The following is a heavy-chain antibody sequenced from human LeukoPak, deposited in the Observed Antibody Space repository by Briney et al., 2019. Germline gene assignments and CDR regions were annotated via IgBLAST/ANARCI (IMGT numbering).Heavy chain of an antibody. J-gene: IGHJ5*02. CDR3: AKHPLAYCGGVCYSNWFDP. CDR1: RFTFSSYG. CDR2: ISYDGSNK. Sequence: HPGGSLRLSCAASRFTFSSYGMHWVRQAPGKGLEWVAVISYDGSNKYYADSVKGRFTISRDNSKNTLYLQMNSLRAEDTAVYYCAKHPLAYCGGVCYSNWFDPWGQGTLVTVSS. D-gene: IGHD2-21*02. V-gene: IGHV3-30*18.